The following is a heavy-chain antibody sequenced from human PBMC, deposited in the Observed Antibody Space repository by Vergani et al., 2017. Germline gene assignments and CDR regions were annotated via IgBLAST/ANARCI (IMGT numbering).Heavy chain of an antibody. CDR2: VFHSGSA. D-gene: IGHD3-16*01. CDR1: GYSISSGYY. CDR3: ARQFWVSQGVGAFEP. Sequence: QVQLQESGPGLVKPSETLSLTCAVSGYSISSGYYWGWIRQPPGKGLEWIATVFHSGSAYYNPSLRRRVTISVATSKNQFSLRLTTLTAADTAVYYCARQFWVSQGVGAFEPWGRGTEVSVSS. J-gene: IGHJ3*01. V-gene: IGHV4-38-2*01.